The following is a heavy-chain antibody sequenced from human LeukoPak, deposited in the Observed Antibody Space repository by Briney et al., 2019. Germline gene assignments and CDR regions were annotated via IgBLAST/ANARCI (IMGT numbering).Heavy chain of an antibody. CDR2: IYHSGST. J-gene: IGHJ5*02. Sequence: SETLSLTCAVSGGPISSGGYSWSWIRQPPGKGLEWIGYIYHSGSTYYNPSLKSRVTISVDRSKNQFSLKLSSVTAADTAVYYCARENYDILTGSKGNWFDPWGQGTLVTVSS. V-gene: IGHV4-30-2*01. CDR1: GGPISSGGYS. CDR3: ARENYDILTGSKGNWFDP. D-gene: IGHD3-9*01.